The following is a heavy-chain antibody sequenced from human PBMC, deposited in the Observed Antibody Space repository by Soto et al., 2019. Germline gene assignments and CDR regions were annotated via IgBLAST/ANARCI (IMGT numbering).Heavy chain of an antibody. CDR3: ARDRWDSSTRRYYYYYGMDV. V-gene: IGHV3-48*03. Sequence: GGSLRLSCAASGFTFSSYEMNWVRQAPGKGLEWVSYISSSGSTIYYADSVKGRFTISRDNAKNSLYLQMNSLRAEDTAVYYCARDRWDSSTRRYYYYYGMDVWGQGTTVTVSS. CDR2: ISSSGSTI. CDR1: GFTFSSYE. D-gene: IGHD2-2*01. J-gene: IGHJ6*02.